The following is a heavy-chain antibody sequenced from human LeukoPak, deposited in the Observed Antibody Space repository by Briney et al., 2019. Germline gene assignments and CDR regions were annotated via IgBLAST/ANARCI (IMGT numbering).Heavy chain of an antibody. V-gene: IGHV4-39*07. Sequence: SETLSLTCTVSGGSISSSSYYWGWIRQPPGKGLEWIGSIYYNGSTYYNPSLKSRVTISVDTSKNQFSLKLSSVTAADTAVYYCAREAHDYGDLWGQGTLVTVSS. CDR2: IYYNGST. J-gene: IGHJ4*02. D-gene: IGHD4-17*01. CDR1: GGSISSSSYY. CDR3: AREAHDYGDL.